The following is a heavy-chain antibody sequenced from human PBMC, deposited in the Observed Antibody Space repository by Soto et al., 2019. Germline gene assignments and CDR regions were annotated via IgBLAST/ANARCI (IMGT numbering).Heavy chain of an antibody. CDR3: ARVSAELSFLN. Sequence: QVQLQESGPGLVKPSQTLSLTCTVSGYSINNAAYYWSWIRQHPARGLECIGYIYYSGITYYSPSFKSRLSLSVDTSENQFSLKLTSVTAADTAVYYCARVSAELSFLNWGQGTLVTVSS. J-gene: IGHJ4*02. V-gene: IGHV4-31*03. CDR1: GYSINNAAYY. CDR2: IYYSGIT. D-gene: IGHD3-16*02.